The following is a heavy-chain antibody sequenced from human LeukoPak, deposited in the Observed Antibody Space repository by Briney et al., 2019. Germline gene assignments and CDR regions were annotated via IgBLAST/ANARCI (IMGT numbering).Heavy chain of an antibody. J-gene: IGHJ4*02. V-gene: IGHV3-7*01. Sequence: PGGSLRLSCAASGFTFSSYWMSWVRRAPGKGLEWVANIKQDGNEKYYVDSVKGRFTISRDNAKNSLYLQMNSLRAEDTAVYYCARDLSGYDFWSGYSTLPDYWGQGTLVTVSS. CDR3: ARDLSGYDFWSGYSTLPDY. D-gene: IGHD3-3*01. CDR1: GFTFSSYW. CDR2: IKQDGNEK.